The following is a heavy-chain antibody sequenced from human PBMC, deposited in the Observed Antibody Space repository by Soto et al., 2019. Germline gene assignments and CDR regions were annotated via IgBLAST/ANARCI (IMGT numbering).Heavy chain of an antibody. V-gene: IGHV3-23*01. CDR1: GFTFSSYA. J-gene: IGHJ6*03. CDR3: ARDMGPPFYDFWSGSNYMDV. CDR2: ISGSGGST. D-gene: IGHD3-3*01. Sequence: PGGSLRLSCAASGFTFSSYAMSWVRQAPGKGLEWVSAISGSGGSTSYADSVKGRFTISRDNAKNTLYLQMNSLRAEDTAVYYCARDMGPPFYDFWSGSNYMDVWGKGTTVTVSS.